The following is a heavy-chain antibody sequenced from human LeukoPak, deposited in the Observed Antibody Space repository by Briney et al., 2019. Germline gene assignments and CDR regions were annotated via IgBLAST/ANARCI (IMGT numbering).Heavy chain of an antibody. CDR2: IYPGDSDT. CDR3: ARSSAAAMRNWFDP. V-gene: IGHV5-51*01. J-gene: IGHJ5*02. D-gene: IGHD2-2*01. Sequence: GESLQISCQGSGYSFTSYWIGWVRQMPGKGLGWMGIIYPGDSDTRYSPSFQGQVTISVDKSISTAYLQWSSLKASDTAMYYCARSSAAAMRNWFDPWGQGTLVTVSS. CDR1: GYSFTSYW.